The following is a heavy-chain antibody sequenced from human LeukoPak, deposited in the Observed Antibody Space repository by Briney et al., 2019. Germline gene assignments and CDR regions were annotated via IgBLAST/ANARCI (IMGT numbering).Heavy chain of an antibody. CDR2: IYSGGDP. Sequence: GGSLRLSCAASGFTVSNNYMNWVRQPPGKGLEWVSLIYSGGDPNYADSVKGRFTISRDSSKTTLYLQMNSLRAEDTAVCYCARDPPAVRTNTYAWGQGTLVTVSS. CDR3: ARDPPAVRTNTYA. CDR1: GFTVSNNY. V-gene: IGHV3-66*01. D-gene: IGHD4/OR15-4a*01. J-gene: IGHJ5*02.